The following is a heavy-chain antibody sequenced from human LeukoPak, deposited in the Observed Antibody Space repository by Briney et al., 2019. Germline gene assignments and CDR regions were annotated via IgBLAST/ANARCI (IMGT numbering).Heavy chain of an antibody. CDR3: ARSQRITIFGVASSRELDY. J-gene: IGHJ4*02. CDR2: INPNSGGT. Sequence: ASVKVSCKASGYTFTDYYMHWVRQAPGQGLEWMGWINPNSGGTNYAQKFQGWVTMTRDTSISTAYMELSRLRSDDTAVYYCARSQRITIFGVASSRELDYWGQGTLVTVSS. D-gene: IGHD3-3*01. CDR1: GYTFTDYY. V-gene: IGHV1-2*04.